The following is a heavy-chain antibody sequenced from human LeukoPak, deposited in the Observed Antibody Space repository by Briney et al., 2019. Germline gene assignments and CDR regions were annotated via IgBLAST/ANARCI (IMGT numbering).Heavy chain of an antibody. CDR2: INPNTGAT. CDR3: ARDRVGSGWPRPYYFEV. D-gene: IGHD6-19*01. Sequence: GASVTLSCTASGYTLTGYYLHWGRQAPGQGLEWMGWINPNTGATHSAQKFQGRITMTRDSSISTAYMDLSRLRSDDTAVYYCARDRVGSGWPRPYYFEVWGQGTLVTVSS. CDR1: GYTLTGYY. J-gene: IGHJ4*02. V-gene: IGHV1-2*02.